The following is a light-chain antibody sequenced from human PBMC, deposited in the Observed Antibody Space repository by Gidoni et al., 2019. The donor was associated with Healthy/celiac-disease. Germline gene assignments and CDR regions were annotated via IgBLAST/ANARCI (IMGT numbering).Light chain of an antibody. V-gene: IGKV1-33*01. Sequence: DIQMTQSPSSLSASVGDRVTITCQASQDISNYLNWYQQKPGKAPKLLIYDASNLETGVPSRFSGSGSGTDFTFTISSLQPEDIATYYCQQYDNFGTFGQGTKVEIK. CDR3: QQYDNFGT. J-gene: IGKJ1*01. CDR2: DAS. CDR1: QDISNY.